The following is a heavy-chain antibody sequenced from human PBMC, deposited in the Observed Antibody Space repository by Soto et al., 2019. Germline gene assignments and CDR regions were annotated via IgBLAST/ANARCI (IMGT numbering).Heavy chain of an antibody. V-gene: IGHV1-3*01. CDR1: GYTFNIYT. CDR3: ARDAGSSWLLDS. CDR2: IYPGNGNT. J-gene: IGHJ4*02. D-gene: IGHD6-13*01. Sequence: ASVKVSCKSSGYTFNIYTMHWVRQAPGQSLEWMGWIYPGNGNTKYSQKFQGRVTITRDTSATTAYMELSSLRSEDTAVYYCARDAGSSWLLDSWGQGTLVTLPS.